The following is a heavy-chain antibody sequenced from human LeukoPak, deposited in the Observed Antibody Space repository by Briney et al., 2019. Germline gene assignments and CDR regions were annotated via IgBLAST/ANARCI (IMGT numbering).Heavy chain of an antibody. CDR3: ARDLSRYGSGRSGGFDP. D-gene: IGHD3-10*01. CDR2: IYYSGST. V-gene: IGHV4-59*01. J-gene: IGHJ5*02. CDR1: GGSISIYY. Sequence: KPSETLSLTCTVSGGSISIYYWSWIRQPPGKGLEWIGYIYYSGSTNYNPSLKSRVTISVDTSKNQFSLKLSSVTAADTAVYYCARDLSRYGSGRSGGFDPWGQGTLVTVSS.